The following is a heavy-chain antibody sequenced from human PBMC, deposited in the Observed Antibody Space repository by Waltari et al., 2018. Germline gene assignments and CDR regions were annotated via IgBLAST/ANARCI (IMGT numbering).Heavy chain of an antibody. D-gene: IGHD6-13*01. J-gene: IGHJ4*02. V-gene: IGHV4-4*07. CDR3: AREEGIEAAGVWYDFDY. CDR1: GGSIRSYY. CDR2: IYTSGGT. Sequence: QVQLQASVPRLVKPSETLSLTCTVSGGSIRSYYWRWIRPPAGKGLAWIGRIYTSGGTNDNPYLKSGDTRSVDTAKNQFALKLSSVTAADTAVYDGAREEGIEAAGVWYDFDYWGQGTLVTVSS.